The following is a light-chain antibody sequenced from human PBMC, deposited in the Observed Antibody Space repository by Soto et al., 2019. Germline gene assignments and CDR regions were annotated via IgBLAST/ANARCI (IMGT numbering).Light chain of an antibody. J-gene: IGLJ2*01. Sequence: QSVLTQPPSASGTPGQRVTISCSGSSSNIGSNTVNWYQQLPGTAPKLLTFSNNQRPSGVPDRFSGSKSGTSASLAISGRQSEDVADYYCAAWNDSLNGVVFGGGTKLTVL. CDR1: SSNIGSNT. V-gene: IGLV1-44*01. CDR2: SNN. CDR3: AAWNDSLNGVV.